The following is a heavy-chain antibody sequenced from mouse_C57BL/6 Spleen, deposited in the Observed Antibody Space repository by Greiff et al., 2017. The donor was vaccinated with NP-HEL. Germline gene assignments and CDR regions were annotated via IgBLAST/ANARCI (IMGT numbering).Heavy chain of an antibody. Sequence: DVKLQESGGGLVQPKGSLKLSCAASGFSFNTYAMNWVRQAPGKGLEWVARIRSKSNNYATYYADSVKDRFTISRDDSESMLYLQMNNLKTEDTAMYYCVRPMVTTWEYAMDYWGQGTSVTVSS. J-gene: IGHJ4*01. V-gene: IGHV10-1*01. CDR3: VRPMVTTWEYAMDY. CDR2: IRSKSNNYAT. D-gene: IGHD2-2*01. CDR1: GFSFNTYA.